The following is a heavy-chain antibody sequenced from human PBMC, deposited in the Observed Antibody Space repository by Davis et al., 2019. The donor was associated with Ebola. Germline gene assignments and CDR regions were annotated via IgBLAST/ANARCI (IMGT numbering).Heavy chain of an antibody. V-gene: IGHV3-21*01. CDR3: ARGGYCSGGSCSNWLDP. J-gene: IGHJ5*02. Sequence: GGSLRLSCAASGFTFSSYSMNWVRQAPGKGLEWVSSISSSSSYIYYADSVKGRFTISRDNAKNSLYLQMNSLRAEDTAVYYCARGGYCSGGSCSNWLDPWGQGTLVTVSS. CDR2: ISSSSSYI. D-gene: IGHD2-15*01. CDR1: GFTFSSYS.